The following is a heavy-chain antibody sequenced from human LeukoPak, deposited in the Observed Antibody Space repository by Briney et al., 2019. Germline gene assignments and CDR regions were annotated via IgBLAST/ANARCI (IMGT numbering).Heavy chain of an antibody. D-gene: IGHD3-3*01. Sequence: PSETLSLTCTVSGGSISSSSYYWGWIRQPPGRVLEWIGSIYYSGTTYYNPSLKSRVTISVDTSKNQFSLKLSSVTAADTAVYYCARDEGYYDFCFAHWGQGTLVTVSS. CDR2: IYYSGTT. CDR3: ARDEGYYDFCFAH. CDR1: GGSISSSSYY. V-gene: IGHV4-39*02. J-gene: IGHJ5*02.